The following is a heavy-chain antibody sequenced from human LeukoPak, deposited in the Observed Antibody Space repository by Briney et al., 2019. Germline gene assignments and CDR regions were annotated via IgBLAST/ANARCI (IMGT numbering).Heavy chain of an antibody. J-gene: IGHJ6*03. CDR2: IYYSGST. CDR3: AAGRITIFGVVPNHYMDV. CDR1: GGSISSGGYS. V-gene: IGHV4-30-4*07. Sequence: SETLSLTCAVSGGSISSGGYSWSWIRQPPGKGLEWIGYIYYSGSTYYNPSLKSRVTISVDTSKNQFSLKLSSVTAADTAVYYCAAGRITIFGVVPNHYMDVWGKGTTVTVSS. D-gene: IGHD3-3*01.